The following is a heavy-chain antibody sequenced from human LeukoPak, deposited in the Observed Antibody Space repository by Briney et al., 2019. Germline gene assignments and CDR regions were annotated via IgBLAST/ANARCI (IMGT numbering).Heavy chain of an antibody. CDR3: ARCSGWYMNWFDP. CDR2: IYYSGST. D-gene: IGHD6-19*01. CDR1: GGSISSSYYY. Sequence: SETLSLTCTVSGGSISSSYYYWGWIRQPPGKGLEWIGSIYYSGSTYYNPSLKSRVTISVDTSKNQFSLKLRSVTVADTAVYYCARCSGWYMNWFDPWGQGTLVTVSS. J-gene: IGHJ5*02. V-gene: IGHV4-39*01.